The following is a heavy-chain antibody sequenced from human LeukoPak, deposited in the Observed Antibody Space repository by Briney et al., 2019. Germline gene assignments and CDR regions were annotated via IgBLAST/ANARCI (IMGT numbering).Heavy chain of an antibody. V-gene: IGHV1-18*01. Sequence: ASVKVSCKASGDTFINYGISWVRQAPGQGLEWMGWISAYNGNTNYAQKLQGRVTMTTDTSTSTAYMELRSLRSDDTAVYYCARDSSSWLQHWGQGTLVTVSS. CDR3: ARDSSSWLQH. D-gene: IGHD6-13*01. CDR2: ISAYNGNT. CDR1: GDTFINYG. J-gene: IGHJ1*01.